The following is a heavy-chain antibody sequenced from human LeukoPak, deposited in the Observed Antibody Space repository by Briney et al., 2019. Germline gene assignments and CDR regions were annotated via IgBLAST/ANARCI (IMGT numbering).Heavy chain of an antibody. CDR2: ISWNSGSI. D-gene: IGHD6-13*01. Sequence: GGSLRLSCAASGFTFDDYAMHWVRQAPGKGLEWVSGISWNSGSIGYADSVKGRFTISRDNAKNSLYLQMNSLRAEDTALYYCAKDKSSSRYEGFDYWGQGTLVTVSS. V-gene: IGHV3-9*01. J-gene: IGHJ4*02. CDR3: AKDKSSSRYEGFDY. CDR1: GFTFDDYA.